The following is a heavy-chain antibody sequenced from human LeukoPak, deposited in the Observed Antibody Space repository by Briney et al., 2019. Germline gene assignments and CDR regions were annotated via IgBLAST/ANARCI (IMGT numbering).Heavy chain of an antibody. CDR3: ARHNSGSSQFDAFDI. Sequence: SETLSLTCTVSGGSISSYYWSWIRQPPRKGLEWIGYIYYSGSTNYNPSLKSRVTISADTSKNQFSLKLSSVTAADTAVYYCARHNSGSSQFDAFDIWGQGTMVTVSS. CDR1: GGSISSYY. V-gene: IGHV4-59*08. D-gene: IGHD1-26*01. J-gene: IGHJ3*02. CDR2: IYYSGST.